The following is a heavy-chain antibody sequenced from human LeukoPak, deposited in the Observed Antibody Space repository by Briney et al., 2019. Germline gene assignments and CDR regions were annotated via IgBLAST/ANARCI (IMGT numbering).Heavy chain of an antibody. D-gene: IGHD5-12*01. V-gene: IGHV3-11*01. CDR3: ARLYSGYDYGVDY. CDR2: ISSSGSTI. CDR1: GFIFSDYY. Sequence: GESLRLSCAASGFIFSDYYMSWIRQAPGKGLEWVSYISSSGSTIYYADSVKGRFTISRDNAKNSLYLQMNSLRGEDTAVYYCARLYSGYDYGVDYWGQGTLVTVSS. J-gene: IGHJ4*02.